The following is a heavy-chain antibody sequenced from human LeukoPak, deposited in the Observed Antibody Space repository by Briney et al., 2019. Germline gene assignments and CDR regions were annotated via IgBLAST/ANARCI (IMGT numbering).Heavy chain of an antibody. J-gene: IGHJ3*02. CDR3: ARTPRAFDI. V-gene: IGHV4-61*02. CDR2: IYTSGST. CDR1: GGSISSGSYY. Sequence: SQTLSLTCTVSGGSISSGSYYWSWIRQPAGKGLEWIGRIYTSGSTNYNPSLKSRVTISVDTSKNQFSLKLSSVTAADTAVYYCARTPRAFDIWGQGTMVTVSS.